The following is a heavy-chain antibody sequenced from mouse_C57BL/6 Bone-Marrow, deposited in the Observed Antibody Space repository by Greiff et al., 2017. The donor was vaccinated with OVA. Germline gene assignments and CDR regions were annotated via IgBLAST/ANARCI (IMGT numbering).Heavy chain of an antibody. V-gene: IGHV1-59*01. CDR3: APGTLEDY. CDR2: IDPSDSYT. Sequence: QVQLQQPGAELVRPGTSVKLSCKASGYTFTSYWMYWVKQRPGQGLEWIGVIDPSDSYTNYNQKFKGKATLTVDTSSSTAYMQLSSLTSEDSAVYYCAPGTLEDYWGQGTTLTVSS. CDR1: GYTFTSYW. J-gene: IGHJ2*01. D-gene: IGHD4-1*01.